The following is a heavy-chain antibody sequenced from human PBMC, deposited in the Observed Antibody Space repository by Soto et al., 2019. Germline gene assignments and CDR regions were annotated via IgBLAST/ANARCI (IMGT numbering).Heavy chain of an antibody. V-gene: IGHV4-34*01. Sequence: SETLSLTCAVYGGSVNGYYWNWIRQPPGKVLEWIGEINHTGGTHYNPSLKSRVTMSVDTSKNQFSLRLSSVTAADTAIYYCATRITVFGLLIPPFDPWGQGTQVTVSS. CDR2: INHTGGT. J-gene: IGHJ5*02. D-gene: IGHD3-3*01. CDR1: GGSVNGYY. CDR3: ATRITVFGLLIPPFDP.